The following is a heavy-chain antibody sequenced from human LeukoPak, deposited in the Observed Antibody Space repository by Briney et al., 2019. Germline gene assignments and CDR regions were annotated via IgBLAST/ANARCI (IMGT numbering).Heavy chain of an antibody. CDR1: GFTFSSYT. CDR2: ISSTSSYI. V-gene: IGHV3-21*01. CDR3: AKTGGRGDPFDY. D-gene: IGHD3-16*01. Sequence: PGGSLRLSCAASGFTFSSYTINWVRQAPGKGLQWVSSISSTSSYINYADSVKGRFTISRDNAKNSLYLEMNSLRVEDTAVYYCAKTGGRGDPFDYRGQGTLVTVSS. J-gene: IGHJ4*02.